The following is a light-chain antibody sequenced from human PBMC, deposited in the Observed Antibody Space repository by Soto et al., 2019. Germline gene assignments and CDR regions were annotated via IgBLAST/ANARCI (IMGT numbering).Light chain of an antibody. V-gene: IGLV1-44*01. CDR2: TNN. J-gene: IGLJ3*02. CDR3: AAWDDSLNGWV. CDR1: SSNIGRNT. Sequence: QSVLTQTPSASGTPGQRVTISCSGSSSNIGRNTVNWFQQLPGTAPKLLIYTNNQRPSGVPDRFSGSKSGTSASLAISGLQSEDEADYYCAAWDDSLNGWVFGGGTTLTVL.